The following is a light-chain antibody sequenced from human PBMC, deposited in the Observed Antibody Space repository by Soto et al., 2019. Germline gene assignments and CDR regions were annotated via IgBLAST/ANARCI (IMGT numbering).Light chain of an antibody. J-gene: IGLJ1*01. CDR3: CSYAGSSFYV. V-gene: IGLV2-23*02. Sequence: QSALTQPASVSGSPGQSITISCTGTSSDVGSYNLVSWYQQHQGKAPKLMIYEVSKRPSGVSNRFSGSKSGNTASLTISGLQAEDEADYYCCSYAGSSFYVFGTGTKLTVL. CDR1: SSDVGSYNL. CDR2: EVS.